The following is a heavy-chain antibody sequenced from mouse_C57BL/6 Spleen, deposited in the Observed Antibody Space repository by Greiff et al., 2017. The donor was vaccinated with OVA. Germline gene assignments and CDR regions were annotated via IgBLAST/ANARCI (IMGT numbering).Heavy chain of an antibody. V-gene: IGHV1-54*01. CDR2: INPGSGGT. Sequence: VQRVESGAELVRPGTSVKVSCKASGYAFTNYLIEWVKQRPGQGLEWIGVINPGSGGTNYNEKFKGKATLTADKSSSTAYMQLSRLTSEDSAVYFCAREAGDYWYFDVWGTGTTVTVSS. CDR1: GYAFTNYL. CDR3: AREAGDYWYFDV. J-gene: IGHJ1*03.